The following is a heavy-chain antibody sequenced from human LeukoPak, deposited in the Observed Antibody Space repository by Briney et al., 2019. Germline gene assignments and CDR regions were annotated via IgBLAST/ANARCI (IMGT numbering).Heavy chain of an antibody. V-gene: IGHV1-18*01. Sequence: ASVKVSCKASGYTFTSYGISWVRQAPGQGLEWMGWISAYNGNTNYAQKLQGRVTMTTDTSTSTAYMELRSLRSDDTAVYYCATFLSTMMATNAFDVWGQGTMVTVSS. CDR1: GYTFTSYG. J-gene: IGHJ3*01. CDR3: ATFLSTMMATNAFDV. CDR2: ISAYNGNT. D-gene: IGHD3-22*01.